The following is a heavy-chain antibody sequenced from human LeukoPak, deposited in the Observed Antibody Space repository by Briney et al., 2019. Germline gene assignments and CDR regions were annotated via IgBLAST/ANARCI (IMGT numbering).Heavy chain of an antibody. Sequence: GASVKVSCKASGYTFTSYYMHWVRQAPGQGLEWMGIINPSGGSTSYAQKFQGRVTMTRDTSTSTVYMELSSLRSEDTAVYYCASATVTTAYFDYWGQGTLVTVSS. CDR3: ASATVTTAYFDY. V-gene: IGHV1-46*01. D-gene: IGHD4-17*01. CDR1: GYTFTSYY. CDR2: INPSGGST. J-gene: IGHJ4*02.